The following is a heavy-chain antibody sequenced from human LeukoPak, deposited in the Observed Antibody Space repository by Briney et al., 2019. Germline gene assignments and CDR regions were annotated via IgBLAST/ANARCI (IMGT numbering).Heavy chain of an antibody. CDR2: ISSSSSYI. CDR3: ARRRDILFNWYFDV. Sequence: PGGSLRLSCAASGFTFSSYWMQWVRQAPGKGLVWVSSISSSSSYIYYADSVKGRFTISRDNAKNSLYLQMTSLRAEDTAVYYCARRRDILFNWYFDVWGRGTLVSVSS. CDR1: GFTFSSYW. D-gene: IGHD3-9*01. J-gene: IGHJ2*01. V-gene: IGHV3-21*01.